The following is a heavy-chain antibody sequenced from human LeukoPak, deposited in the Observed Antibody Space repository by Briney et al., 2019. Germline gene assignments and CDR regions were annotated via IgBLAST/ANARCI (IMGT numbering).Heavy chain of an antibody. Sequence: SQTLSLTCTVSGGSIISGGYYWSWIRQHPGKGLEWIGYIYYSGSTYYNPSLKSRVTISVDTSKNQFSLKLSSVTAADTAVYYCARGGGNSWYYYYYMDVWGKGTTVTVS. V-gene: IGHV4-31*03. CDR3: ARGGGNSWYYYYYMDV. D-gene: IGHD6-13*01. CDR1: GGSIISGGYY. CDR2: IYYSGST. J-gene: IGHJ6*03.